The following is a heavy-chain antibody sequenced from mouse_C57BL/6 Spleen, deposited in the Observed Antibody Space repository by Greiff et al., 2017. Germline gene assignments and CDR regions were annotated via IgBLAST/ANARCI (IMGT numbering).Heavy chain of an antibody. Sequence: EVKVVESGGGLVKPGGSLKLSCAASGFTFSSYAMSWVRQTPEKRLEWVATISDGGSYTYYPDNVKGRFTISRDNAKNNLYLQMSHLKSEDTAMYYCARDRDYGSSYVFDYWGQGTTLTVSS. CDR1: GFTFSSYA. CDR2: ISDGGSYT. V-gene: IGHV5-4*01. J-gene: IGHJ2*01. D-gene: IGHD1-1*01. CDR3: ARDRDYGSSYVFDY.